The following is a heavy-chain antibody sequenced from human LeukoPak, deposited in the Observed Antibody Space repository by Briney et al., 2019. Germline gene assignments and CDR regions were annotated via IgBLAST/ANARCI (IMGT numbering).Heavy chain of an antibody. V-gene: IGHV1-69*05. Sequence: SVKVSCKASGGTFSSYAISWVRQAPGQGLEWMGWIIPSFGTANYAQKFQGRVTITTDDSTSTAYMELSSLRSEDTAVYYCARAGATIFGPYNWFDPWGQGTLVTVSS. CDR2: IIPSFGTA. CDR1: GGTFSSYA. J-gene: IGHJ5*02. D-gene: IGHD3-3*01. CDR3: ARAGATIFGPYNWFDP.